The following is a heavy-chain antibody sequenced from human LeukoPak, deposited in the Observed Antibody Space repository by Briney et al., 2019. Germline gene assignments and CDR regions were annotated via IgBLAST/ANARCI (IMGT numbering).Heavy chain of an antibody. J-gene: IGHJ4*02. CDR3: AREDYDSSE. CDR1: GGTFSRHT. V-gene: IGHV1-8*01. Sequence: ASVKVSCKASGGTFSRHTINWVRQATGQGLEWMGWMNPNSGNTGYAQKFQGRVTMTRNTSISTAYMELSSLRSEDTAVYYCAREDYDSSEWGQGTLVTVSS. D-gene: IGHD3-22*01. CDR2: MNPNSGNT.